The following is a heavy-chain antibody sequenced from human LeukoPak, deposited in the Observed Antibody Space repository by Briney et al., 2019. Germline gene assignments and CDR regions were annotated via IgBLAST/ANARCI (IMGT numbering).Heavy chain of an antibody. J-gene: IGHJ6*03. CDR2: TYSGGST. D-gene: IGHD3-22*01. Sequence: PGGSLRLSCAASGFTVSSNYMSWVRQAPGKGLEWVSVTYSGGSTYYADSVKGRFTISRDNSKNTLFLQMNGLRPEDTAVYYCAKGAEEGVVITPVYYYYMDVWGKGTTVTISS. CDR1: GFTVSSNY. V-gene: IGHV3-66*01. CDR3: AKGAEEGVVITPVYYYYMDV.